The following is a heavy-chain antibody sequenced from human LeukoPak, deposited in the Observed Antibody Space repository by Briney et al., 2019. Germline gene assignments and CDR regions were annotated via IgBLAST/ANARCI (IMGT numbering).Heavy chain of an antibody. CDR3: ATIDGYGDSYYLDY. V-gene: IGHV4-30-4*01. Sequence: SETLSLTCTVSGGSISSGDYYWSWIRQPPGKGLEWIGYIYYSGSTYYNPSLKSRVTISVDTSKNQFSLKLSSVTAADTAVYYCATIDGYGDSYYLDYWGQGTLVTVSS. J-gene: IGHJ4*02. CDR1: GGSISSGDYY. CDR2: IYYSGST. D-gene: IGHD4-17*01.